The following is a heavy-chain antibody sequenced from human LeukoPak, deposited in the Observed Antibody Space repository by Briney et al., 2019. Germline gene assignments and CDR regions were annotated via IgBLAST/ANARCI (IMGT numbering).Heavy chain of an antibody. J-gene: IGHJ3*02. V-gene: IGHV3-48*01. CDR1: GFTFSSYS. CDR3: AREETGIAAAGRDAFDI. CDR2: ISSSSTI. D-gene: IGHD6-13*01. Sequence: GGSLRLSCAASGFTFSSYSMNWVRQAPGKGLEWVSYISSSSTIYYADSVKGRFTISRDNAKNSLYLQMNSLRAEDTAVYYCAREETGIAAAGRDAFDIWGQGTMVTVSS.